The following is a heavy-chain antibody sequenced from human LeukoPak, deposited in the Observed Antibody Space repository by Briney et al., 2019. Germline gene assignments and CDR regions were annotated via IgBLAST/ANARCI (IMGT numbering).Heavy chain of an antibody. J-gene: IGHJ4*02. CDR1: GFTVSSNY. Sequence: GGSLRLSCAASGFTVSSNYMSWVRQAPGKGLEWVSVIYSGGSTYYADSVKGRFTISRDNSKNTLYLQMNGLRAEDTAVYYCARGLRDSFFDYWGQGTLVTVSS. CDR2: IYSGGST. V-gene: IGHV3-53*01. D-gene: IGHD5-18*01. CDR3: ARGLRDSFFDY.